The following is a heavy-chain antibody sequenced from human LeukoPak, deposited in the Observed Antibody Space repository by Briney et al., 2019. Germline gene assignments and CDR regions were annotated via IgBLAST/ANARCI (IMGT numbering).Heavy chain of an antibody. V-gene: IGHV3-11*01. CDR2: ITSSGSTK. CDR1: GFTFSDYY. J-gene: IGHJ4*02. D-gene: IGHD3-10*01. Sequence: GGSLRLSCAASGFTFSDYYMNWIRQAPGKGLEWVSYITSSGSTKYYADSVKGRFTISRDNAKNSLHLQMNSLRPEDTAIYFCARDRSIVKDSGSQPNDYWGQGTLVTVSS. CDR3: ARDRSIVKDSGSQPNDY.